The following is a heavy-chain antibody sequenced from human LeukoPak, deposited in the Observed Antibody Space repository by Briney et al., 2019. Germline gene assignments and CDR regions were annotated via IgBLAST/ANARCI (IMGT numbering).Heavy chain of an antibody. J-gene: IGHJ1*01. D-gene: IGHD3-16*02. CDR1: GGSFSGYY. CDR2: INQSGST. CDR3: ARGRGDYVWGSYRYISEYFQH. V-gene: IGHV4-34*01. Sequence: PSETLSLTCAVYGGSFSGYYWSWIRQPPGKGLEWIGEINQSGSTNYNPSLKSRVTISVDTSKNQFSLKLSSVTAADTAVYYCARGRGDYVWGSYRYISEYFQHWGQGTLVTVSS.